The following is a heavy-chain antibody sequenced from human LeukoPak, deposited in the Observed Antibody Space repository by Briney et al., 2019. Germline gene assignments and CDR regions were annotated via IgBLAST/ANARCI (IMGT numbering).Heavy chain of an antibody. J-gene: IGHJ5*01. Sequence: SETLSLTCAVYGGSFSDYYWNWLRQPPGKGLEWIGEINHSGSTNYNPSLKSRVTISVDTSKNQFSLKLSSVTAADTAVYYCARAQQGYSGYDYYWFDSWGQGTLVTVSS. V-gene: IGHV4-34*01. D-gene: IGHD5-12*01. CDR3: ARAQQGYSGYDYYWFDS. CDR1: GGSFSDYY. CDR2: INHSGST.